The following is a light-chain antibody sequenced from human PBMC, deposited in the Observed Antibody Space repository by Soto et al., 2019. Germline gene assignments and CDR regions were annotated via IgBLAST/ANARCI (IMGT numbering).Light chain of an antibody. J-gene: IGKJ5*01. CDR3: QQHGISHIT. Sequence: VLTQSPGTLSLSPGVSATLSGSASQNINNNYLAWYQHKPGQAPRLLMYDASLRATGVPDRFSGSGSGTDFTLTITRLEPDDSAVYYCQQHGISHITFGQGTRLEIK. CDR2: DAS. CDR1: QNINNNY. V-gene: IGKV3-20*01.